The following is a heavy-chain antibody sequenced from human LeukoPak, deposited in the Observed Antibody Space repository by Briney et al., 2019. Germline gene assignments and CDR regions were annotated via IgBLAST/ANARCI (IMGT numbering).Heavy chain of an antibody. J-gene: IGHJ3*02. CDR3: ARDDALGDNALDI. CDR2: ILNDGSQE. V-gene: IGHV3-33*01. Sequence: GRSRRLSCAASGFTISSYGMHWVRQAPGKGLEWVAVILNDGSQEKYADSVKGRFTISRDNSKNTLFLQMNSLRAEDTAVYYCARDDALGDNALDIWGQGTMVTVSS. CDR1: GFTISSYG. D-gene: IGHD3-16*01.